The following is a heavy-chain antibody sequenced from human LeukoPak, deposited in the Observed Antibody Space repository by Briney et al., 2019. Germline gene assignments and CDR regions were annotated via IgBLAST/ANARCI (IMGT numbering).Heavy chain of an antibody. Sequence: GGSLRLSCAASGFTFSDYWMHWVRQTPGKGLVWVSRISYDRGGTNYADSVKGRFTISRDNAKNTLYLQMNSLRVEDTAVYYCVRNMVRGVVYFDSWGQGALVTVSS. V-gene: IGHV3-74*01. CDR1: GFTFSDYW. J-gene: IGHJ4*02. CDR3: VRNMVRGVVYFDS. D-gene: IGHD3-10*01. CDR2: ISYDRGGT.